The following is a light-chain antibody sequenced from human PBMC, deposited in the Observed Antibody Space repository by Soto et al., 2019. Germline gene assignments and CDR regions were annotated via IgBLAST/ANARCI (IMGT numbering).Light chain of an antibody. J-gene: IGKJ1*01. Sequence: EILVTQSPGARPLSPGERATLPCRASQSVGSNLAWYQQKPGQAPRLLIYGASRRATGIPDRFSGSGSGIDFTLTISRLEPEDFAVAYCPQYGSSRETFGQGTKV. V-gene: IGKV3-20*01. CDR3: PQYGSSRET. CDR1: QSVGSN. CDR2: GAS.